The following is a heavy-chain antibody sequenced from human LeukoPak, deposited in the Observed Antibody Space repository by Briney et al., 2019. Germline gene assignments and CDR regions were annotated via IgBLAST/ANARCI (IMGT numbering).Heavy chain of an antibody. CDR2: IKQDGSEK. D-gene: IGHD3-10*01. CDR3: ASDREYYYGSGSFDY. Sequence: GGSLRLSCSASGFTFSSYWMSWVRQAPGKGLEWVANIKQDGSEKYYVDSVKGRFTISRDNAKNSLYLQMNSLRAEDTAVYYCASDREYYYGSGSFDYWGQGTLVTVSS. V-gene: IGHV3-7*04. CDR1: GFTFSSYW. J-gene: IGHJ4*02.